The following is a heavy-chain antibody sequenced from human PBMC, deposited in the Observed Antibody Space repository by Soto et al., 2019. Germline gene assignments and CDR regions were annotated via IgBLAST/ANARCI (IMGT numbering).Heavy chain of an antibody. Sequence: QGQLPESRPGLVKPAQTLALTCTVSGGSISSGGYYWTWTRQHPGKGLEWIGYISYSGTTYCNRSLKSRLTISADTSKNQFSLKLSSVTAADTAAYYCARGPSIWGQGTLVTVSS. V-gene: IGHV4-31*03. CDR1: GGSISSGGYY. CDR2: ISYSGTT. J-gene: IGHJ4*02. CDR3: ARGPSI.